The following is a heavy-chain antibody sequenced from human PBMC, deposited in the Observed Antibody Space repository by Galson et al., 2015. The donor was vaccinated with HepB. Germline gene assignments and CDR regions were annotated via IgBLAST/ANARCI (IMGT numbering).Heavy chain of an antibody. V-gene: IGHV3-21*01. CDR2: ISSSSSYI. D-gene: IGHD6-6*01. CDR1: GFTFSSYS. J-gene: IGHJ4*02. CDR3: AREQYSSPACFDY. Sequence: SLRLSCAASGFTFSSYSMNWVRQAPGKGLEWVSSISSSSSYIYYADSVKGRFTISRDNAKNSLYLQMNSLRAEDTAVYYCAREQYSSPACFDYWGQGTLVTVSS.